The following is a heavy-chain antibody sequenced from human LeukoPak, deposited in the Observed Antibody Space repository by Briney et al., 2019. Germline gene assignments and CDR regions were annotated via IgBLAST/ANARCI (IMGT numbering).Heavy chain of an antibody. CDR1: GYSISSGYY. D-gene: IGHD3-10*01. CDR3: ARDALVRGLYYFDY. V-gene: IGHV4-38-2*02. J-gene: IGHJ4*02. Sequence: SETLSLTCAVSGYSISSGYYWGWIRQPPGKGLEWIGSIYHSGSTYYNPPLKSRVTISVDTSKNQFSLKLSSVTAADTAVYYCARDALVRGLYYFDYWGQGTLVTVSS. CDR2: IYHSGST.